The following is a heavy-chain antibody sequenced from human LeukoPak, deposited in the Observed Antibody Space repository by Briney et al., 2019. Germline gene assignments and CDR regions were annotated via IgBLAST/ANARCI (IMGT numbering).Heavy chain of an antibody. Sequence: GGSLRLSCAASGFTFRSHWMHWVRQAPGEGLVWVSRLDTGGRTTTYADSVRGRFTISRDNAKDTFYLQMNSLRAEDTAVYYCASGLLMAGGTLDHWGRGTLVTVSS. V-gene: IGHV3-74*01. D-gene: IGHD6-19*01. CDR1: GFTFRSHW. CDR2: LDTGGRTT. J-gene: IGHJ4*02. CDR3: ASGLLMAGGTLDH.